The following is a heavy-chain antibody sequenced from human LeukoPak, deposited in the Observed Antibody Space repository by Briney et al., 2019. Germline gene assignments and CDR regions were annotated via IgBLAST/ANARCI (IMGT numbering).Heavy chain of an antibody. D-gene: IGHD5-18*01. CDR2: TGGSGGSP. V-gene: IGHV3-23*01. Sequence: GGSLRLSCEASGFTFGSYGMSWVRQAPGRGLEWVSATGGSGGSPYYADSVKGRFTVSRDNSRNTLYLQMSTLRADDTAVYYCAKGDQGNSRHYFDYWGQGTLVTVSS. J-gene: IGHJ4*02. CDR1: GFTFGSYG. CDR3: AKGDQGNSRHYFDY.